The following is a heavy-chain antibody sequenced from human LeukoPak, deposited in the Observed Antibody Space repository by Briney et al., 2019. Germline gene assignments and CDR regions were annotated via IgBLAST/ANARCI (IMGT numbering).Heavy chain of an antibody. D-gene: IGHD6-19*01. Sequence: RGSLRLSCAASGFTFSSYGMSWVRQAPGKGLEWVSGISGSGGSTYYADSVKGRFTTSRDNSKNTLYLQMNGLRAEDTAVYYCARRLNSSGWYYFDYWGQGTLVTVSS. CDR3: ARRLNSSGWYYFDY. J-gene: IGHJ4*02. CDR1: GFTFSSYG. CDR2: ISGSGGST. V-gene: IGHV3-23*01.